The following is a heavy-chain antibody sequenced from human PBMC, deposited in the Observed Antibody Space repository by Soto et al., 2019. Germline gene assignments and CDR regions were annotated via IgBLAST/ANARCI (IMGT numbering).Heavy chain of an antibody. Sequence: EVQLVESGGGLVQPGGSLKLSCAASGFTFSGPAMHWVRQASGKGLEWVGRIRSKANNYATAYGASVKGRFTISRDDSKNTAYLQMNSLKTEDTAVYYCSRQASDFWSGKPQYYMDVWGKGTTATVSS. CDR3: SRQASDFWSGKPQYYMDV. CDR1: GFTFSGPA. D-gene: IGHD3-3*01. V-gene: IGHV3-73*01. J-gene: IGHJ6*03. CDR2: IRSKANNYAT.